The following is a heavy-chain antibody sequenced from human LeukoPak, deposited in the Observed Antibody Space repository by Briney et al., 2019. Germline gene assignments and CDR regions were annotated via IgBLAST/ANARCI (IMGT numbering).Heavy chain of an antibody. CDR2: IIPILGIA. CDR3: ARDGRGYYYYYGMDV. J-gene: IGHJ6*02. D-gene: IGHD3-10*01. CDR1: GGTFSSYA. V-gene: IGHV1-69*04. Sequence: SVKVSCKASGGTFSSYAISWVRQAPGQGLEWMGRIIPILGIANCAQKFQGRVTITADKSTSTAYMELSSLRSEDTAVYYCARDGRGYYYYYGMDVWGQGTTVTVSS.